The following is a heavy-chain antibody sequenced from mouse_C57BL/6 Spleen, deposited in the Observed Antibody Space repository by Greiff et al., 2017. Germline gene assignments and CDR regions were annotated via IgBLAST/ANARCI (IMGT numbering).Heavy chain of an antibody. Sequence: QVQLQQSGAELVKPGASVKISCKASGYAFSSYWMNWVKQRPEKGLEWIGQIYPGDGDTNYNGKFKGKATLTADKSSSTAYMQLSSLTSEDSAVYFCARGMGAMDYWGQGTSVTVSS. CDR1: GYAFSSYW. CDR2: IYPGDGDT. J-gene: IGHJ4*01. D-gene: IGHD2-3*01. V-gene: IGHV1-80*01. CDR3: ARGMGAMDY.